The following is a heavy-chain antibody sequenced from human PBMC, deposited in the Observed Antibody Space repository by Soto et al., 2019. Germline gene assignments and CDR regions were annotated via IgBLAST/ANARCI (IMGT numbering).Heavy chain of an antibody. D-gene: IGHD3-22*01. CDR1: GFTFSSYA. CDR2: ISGSGDST. J-gene: IGHJ4*02. CDR3: AKFDISGYPRAPFDY. Sequence: VGSLRLSCAASGFTFSSYAMSWVRQAPGKGLEWVSGISGSGDSTFYADSVKGRFTISRDNSKNTLSLQMNSLRAEDSAVYYCAKFDISGYPRAPFDYWGQGTLVTVSS. V-gene: IGHV3-23*01.